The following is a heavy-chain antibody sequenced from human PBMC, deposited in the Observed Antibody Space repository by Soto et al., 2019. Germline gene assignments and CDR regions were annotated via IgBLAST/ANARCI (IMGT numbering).Heavy chain of an antibody. CDR3: AKDMGDIVVVVAATIRLRAFDI. CDR1: GFTFSSYA. V-gene: IGHV3-23*01. Sequence: GGSLRLSCAASGFTFSSYAMSWVRQAPGKGLEWVSAISGSGGSTYYADSVKGRFTISRDNSKNTLYLQMNSLRAEDTAVYYCAKDMGDIVVVVAATIRLRAFDIWGQGTMVTVSS. J-gene: IGHJ3*02. CDR2: ISGSGGST. D-gene: IGHD2-15*01.